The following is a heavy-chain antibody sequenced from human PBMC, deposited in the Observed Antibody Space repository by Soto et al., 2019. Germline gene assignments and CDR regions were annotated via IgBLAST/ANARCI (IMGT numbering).Heavy chain of an antibody. D-gene: IGHD2-2*01. CDR2: IIPILGIA. CDR3: ARDCSSTSCWATDGMDV. J-gene: IGHJ6*02. Sequence: QVQLVQSGAEVKKPGSSVKVSCKASGGTFSSYTISWVRQAPGQGLEWMGRIIPILGIANYAQKFQGRVTITADKSASTAYMELSSLRSEDTAVYYCARDCSSTSCWATDGMDVWGQGTTVTVSS. CDR1: GGTFSSYT. V-gene: IGHV1-69*02.